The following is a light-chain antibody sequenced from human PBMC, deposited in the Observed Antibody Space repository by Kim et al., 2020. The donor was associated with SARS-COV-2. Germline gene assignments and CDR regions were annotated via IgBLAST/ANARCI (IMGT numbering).Light chain of an antibody. V-gene: IGLV3-19*01. CDR1: SLRSYY. CDR3: NSRDTSGNHHVV. J-gene: IGLJ2*01. Sequence: LGQTVRITCQGDSLRSYYASWYQQKPGQAPVLVIYDKNNRPSGIPDRFSGSSPGNTASLTITGAQAEDEADYYCNSRDTSGNHHVVFGGGTQLTVL. CDR2: DKN.